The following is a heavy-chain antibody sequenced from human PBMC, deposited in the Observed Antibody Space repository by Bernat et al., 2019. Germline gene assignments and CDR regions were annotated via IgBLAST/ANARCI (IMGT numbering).Heavy chain of an antibody. J-gene: IGHJ4*02. D-gene: IGHD1-26*01. CDR1: GFTFSGYG. V-gene: IGHV3-21*01. CDR3: ARDKSGSYYGAIDY. CDR2: ITSHSSYI. Sequence: EVQLVESGGGLVKPGGSLRLSCAASGFTFSGYGMNWVRQAPGKGLEWVSSITSHSSYIYYADSLKGRFTISRDNAKSSLYLQMNSLRAEDTAVYYCARDKSGSYYGAIDYGGQGTLLTVSS.